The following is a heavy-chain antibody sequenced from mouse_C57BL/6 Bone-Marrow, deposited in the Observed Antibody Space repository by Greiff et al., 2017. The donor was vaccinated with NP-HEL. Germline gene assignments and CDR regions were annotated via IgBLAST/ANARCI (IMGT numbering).Heavy chain of an antibody. Sequence: EVNVVESGGGLVKPGGSLKLSCAASGFTFCSYAMSWVRQTPEKRLEWVATISDGGSYTYYPDNVKGRFTISRDNAKNNLYLQMSHLKSEDTAMYYCARDGAVVATNYAMDYWGQGTSVTVSS. CDR1: GFTFCSYA. J-gene: IGHJ4*01. D-gene: IGHD1-1*01. V-gene: IGHV5-4*01. CDR3: ARDGAVVATNYAMDY. CDR2: ISDGGSYT.